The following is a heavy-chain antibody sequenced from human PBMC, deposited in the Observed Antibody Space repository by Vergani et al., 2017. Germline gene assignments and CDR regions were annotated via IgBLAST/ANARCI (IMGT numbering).Heavy chain of an antibody. CDR2: IWYDGSNK. V-gene: IGHV3-33*01. J-gene: IGHJ6*02. CDR1: GFTFSSYG. D-gene: IGHD6-13*01. CDR3: ARGRSSSWYFGHCGMDV. Sequence: VQLLESGGGLVQPGGSLRLSCAASGFTFSSYGMHWVRQAPGKGLEWVAVIWYDGSNKYYADSVKGRFTISRDNSKNTLYLQMNSLRAEDTAVYYCARGRSSSWYFGHCGMDVWGQGTTVTVSS.